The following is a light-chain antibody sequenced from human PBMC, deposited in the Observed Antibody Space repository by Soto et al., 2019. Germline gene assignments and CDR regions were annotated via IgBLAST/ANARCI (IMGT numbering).Light chain of an antibody. J-gene: IGKJ2*01. Sequence: EIVLTQSPATLSLSPGERATLTCRASQSVGGTYLAWYQQKPGQAPRLLISGASRRATDIPDRFSGSGSETDFTLTSSRLGPEDFAVYHCQQYGRSPGTFGQGTKLEI. CDR3: QQYGRSPGT. V-gene: IGKV3-20*01. CDR2: GAS. CDR1: QSVGGTY.